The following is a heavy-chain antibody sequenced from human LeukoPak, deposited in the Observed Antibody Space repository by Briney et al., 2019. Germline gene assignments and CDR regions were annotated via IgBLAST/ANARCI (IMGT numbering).Heavy chain of an antibody. CDR2: TYYRSKWYN. Sequence: SQTLSLTCAISGDSVSINSAAWNWIRQSPSRGLEWLGRTYYRSKWYNDYAVSVKSRITINPDTSKNQFSLQLNSVTPEDTAVYYCARIYQGVRQVQDYIDYWGQGTLVTVSS. V-gene: IGHV6-1*01. J-gene: IGHJ4*02. CDR3: ARIYQGVRQVQDYIDY. CDR1: GDSVSINSAA. D-gene: IGHD1-1*01.